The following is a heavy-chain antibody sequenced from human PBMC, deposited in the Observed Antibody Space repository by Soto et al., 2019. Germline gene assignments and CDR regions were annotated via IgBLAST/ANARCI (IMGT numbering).Heavy chain of an antibody. CDR1: GFTFSSYA. V-gene: IGHV3-64D*06. CDR3: QVAGGNSFNLYYYYGMDV. J-gene: IGHJ6*02. D-gene: IGHD2-21*02. Sequence: LRLSCSASGFTFSSYAMHWVRQAPGKGLEYVSAISSNGGSTYYADSVKGRFTISRDNSKNTLYLQMSSLRAEDTAVYYCQVAGGNSFNLYYYYGMDVWGQGTTVTVSS. CDR2: ISSNGGST.